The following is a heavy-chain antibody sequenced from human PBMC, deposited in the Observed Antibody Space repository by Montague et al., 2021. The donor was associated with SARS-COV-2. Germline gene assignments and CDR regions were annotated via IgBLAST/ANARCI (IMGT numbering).Heavy chain of an antibody. CDR3: ASSYDSTGHVGY. CDR1: GFSISTSYY. D-gene: IGHD3-22*01. CDR2: IYHSGST. J-gene: IGHJ4*02. Sequence: SETLSLTCTVSGFSISTSYYWGWIRQPPGKGLEWIGSIYHSGSTXYNPSLKSRVTISVDTSKNQFSLKLSSVTAADTAVYYCASSYDSTGHVGYWGQGTLATVSS. V-gene: IGHV4-38-2*02.